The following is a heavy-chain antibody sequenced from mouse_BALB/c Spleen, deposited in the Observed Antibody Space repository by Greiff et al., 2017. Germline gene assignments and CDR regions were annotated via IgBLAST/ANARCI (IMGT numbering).Heavy chain of an antibody. Sequence: EVQLVESGGGSVQSGGSRKLSCAASGFTFSDYGMAWVRQAPGKGPEWVAFITNLAYSIYYADTVTGRFTISRENAKNTLYLEMSSLRSEDTAIYYCARGTDYYFDYWGQGTTLTVSS. CDR3: ARGTDYYFDY. V-gene: IGHV5-15*02. CDR2: ITNLAYSI. J-gene: IGHJ2*01. CDR1: GFTFSDYG.